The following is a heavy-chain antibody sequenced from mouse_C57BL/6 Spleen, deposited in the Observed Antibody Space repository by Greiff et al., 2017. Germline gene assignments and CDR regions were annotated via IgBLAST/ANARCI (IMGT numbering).Heavy chain of an antibody. V-gene: IGHV1-15*01. J-gene: IGHJ2*01. D-gene: IGHD2-10*01. CDR2: IDPETGGT. CDR1: GYTFTDYE. CDR3: TRQAYYSFDY. Sequence: VQLQQSGAELVRPGASVTLSCKASGYTFTDYEMHWVKQTPVHGLEWIGAIDPETGGTAYNQKFKGKAILTADKSSSTAYMELRSLTSEDSAGYYCTRQAYYSFDYWGQGTTLTVSS.